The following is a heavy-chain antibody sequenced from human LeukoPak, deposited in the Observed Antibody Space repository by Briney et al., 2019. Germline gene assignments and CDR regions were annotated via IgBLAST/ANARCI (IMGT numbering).Heavy chain of an antibody. CDR1: GFTFSSYA. Sequence: PGGSLRLFCAASGFTFSSYAMHWVRQAPGKGLEWVAVISYDGSNKYYADSVKGRFTISRDNSKNTLYLQMNSLRAEDTAVYYCARASGMYFDYWGQGTLVTVSS. CDR2: ISYDGSNK. J-gene: IGHJ4*02. V-gene: IGHV3-30-3*01. CDR3: ARASGMYFDY.